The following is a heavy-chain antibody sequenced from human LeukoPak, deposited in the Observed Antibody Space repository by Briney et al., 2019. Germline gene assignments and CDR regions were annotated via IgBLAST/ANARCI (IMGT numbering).Heavy chain of an antibody. J-gene: IGHJ6*03. V-gene: IGHV3-21*01. D-gene: IGHD2-21*01. Sequence: GGSLRLSCAASGFTFSSYSMNWVRQAPGKGLEWVSSISSSSSYIYYADSVKGRFTISRDNAKNSLYLQMNSLRAEDTAVYYCARGRRHPFIPTHYYMDVWGKGTTVTVSS. CDR1: GFTFSSYS. CDR2: ISSSSSYI. CDR3: ARGRRHPFIPTHYYMDV.